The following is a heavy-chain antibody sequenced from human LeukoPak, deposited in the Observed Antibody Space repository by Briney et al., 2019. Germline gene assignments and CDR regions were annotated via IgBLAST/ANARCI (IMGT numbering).Heavy chain of an antibody. CDR3: ASHFDWRN. V-gene: IGHV3-74*01. Sequence: GGSLRLSCAASGFAFSTYWMHWVRQAPGKGLVWVSRINSDGSSTTYADSVKGRFTISRDNAKNTLYLRMNSLRAEDTAVYYCASHFDWRNWGQGTLVTVSS. D-gene: IGHD3-9*01. J-gene: IGHJ4*02. CDR1: GFAFSTYW. CDR2: INSDGSST.